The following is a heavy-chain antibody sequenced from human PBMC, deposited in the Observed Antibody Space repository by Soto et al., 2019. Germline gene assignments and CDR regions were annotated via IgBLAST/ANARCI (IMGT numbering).Heavy chain of an antibody. CDR2: ISSSSSYI. CDR3: ARDWSRSPPDY. V-gene: IGHV3-21*01. J-gene: IGHJ4*02. Sequence: PGAALRLSCVASGFTFSSYSMNWVRQAPGKGLEWVSSISSSSSYIYYADSVKGRFTISRDNAKNSLYLQMNSLRAEDTAVYYCARDWSRSPPDYWGQGTLVTVSS. D-gene: IGHD3-3*01. CDR1: GFTFSSYS.